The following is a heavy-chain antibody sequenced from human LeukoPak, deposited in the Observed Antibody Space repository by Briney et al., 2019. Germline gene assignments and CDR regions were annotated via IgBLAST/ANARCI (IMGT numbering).Heavy chain of an antibody. Sequence: SETLSLTCTVSGGSISSSSYYWGWIRQPPGKGLEWIGSIYYSGSTYYNPSLKSRVTISVDTSKNQFSLKLSSVTAADTAVYYCARAPDCSGGSCYSYYYYYMDVWGKGPTATVSS. J-gene: IGHJ6*03. CDR1: GGSISSSSYY. V-gene: IGHV4-39*07. CDR3: ARAPDCSGGSCYSYYYYYMDV. CDR2: IYYSGST. D-gene: IGHD2-15*01.